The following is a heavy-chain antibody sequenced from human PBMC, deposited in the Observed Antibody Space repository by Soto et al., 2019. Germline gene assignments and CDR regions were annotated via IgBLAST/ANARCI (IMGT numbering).Heavy chain of an antibody. CDR3: ARNDYGDYVDY. CDR2: IYYSGST. CDR1: GGSISSYY. D-gene: IGHD4-17*01. V-gene: IGHV4-59*01. J-gene: IGHJ4*02. Sequence: SETLSLTCTVSGGSISSYYWSWIRQPPGKGLEWIGYIYYSGSTNYNPSLKSRVTISVDTSKNQFSLKLSSVTAADTAVYYCARNDYGDYVDYWGQGTLVTVSS.